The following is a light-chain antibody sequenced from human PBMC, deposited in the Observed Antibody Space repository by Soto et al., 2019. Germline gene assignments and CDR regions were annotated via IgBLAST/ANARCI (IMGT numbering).Light chain of an antibody. CDR3: QQYKNWPSIT. CDR2: GAS. V-gene: IGKV3-15*01. J-gene: IGKJ5*01. CDR1: QSVSRY. Sequence: EIVMTQSPDTLSVSPGERATLSCRASQSVSRYLAWYQQKAGQATRLLIYGASTRATGIPARFSGSGSGTEFTLALSSLQSEDFAVYYCQQYKNWPSITFGQGTRLQIK.